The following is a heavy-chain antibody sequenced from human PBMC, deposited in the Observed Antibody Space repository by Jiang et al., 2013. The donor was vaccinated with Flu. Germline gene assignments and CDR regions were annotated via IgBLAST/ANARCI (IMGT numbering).Heavy chain of an antibody. CDR2: TYYRSKWYN. Sequence: SQTLSLTCAIFGDSVSSNSAAWNWIRQSPSRGLEWLGRTYYRSKWYNDYAASVKSRITINPDTSKNQFSLQLDSVTPDDTAVYYCAREGTMVRGIKNWFDSWGQGTLVTVSS. CDR3: AREGTMVRGIKNWFDS. CDR1: GDSVSSNSAA. V-gene: IGHV6-1*01. D-gene: IGHD3-10*01. J-gene: IGHJ5*01.